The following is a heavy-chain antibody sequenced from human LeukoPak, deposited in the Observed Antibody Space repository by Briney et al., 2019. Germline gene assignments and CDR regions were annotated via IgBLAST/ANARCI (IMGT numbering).Heavy chain of an antibody. Sequence: GASVKVSCKASGYTFTSYGISWVRQAPGQGLEWMGWISAYNGNTNYAQKLQGRVTMTTDTSTSTAYMELRSLRSDDTAVYYCVRDQTNCGGDCYKSFFDYWGQGTLVTVSS. J-gene: IGHJ4*02. CDR1: GYTFTSYG. V-gene: IGHV1-18*01. D-gene: IGHD2-21*02. CDR3: VRDQTNCGGDCYKSFFDY. CDR2: ISAYNGNT.